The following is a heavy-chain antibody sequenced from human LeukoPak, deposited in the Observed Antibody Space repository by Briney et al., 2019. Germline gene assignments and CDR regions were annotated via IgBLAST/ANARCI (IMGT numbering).Heavy chain of an antibody. CDR1: GFTFSSYA. J-gene: IGHJ5*02. CDR2: ISGGGVTT. V-gene: IGHV3-23*01. D-gene: IGHD6-13*01. Sequence: PGGSLRLSCAASGFTFSSYAMSWVRQAPGKGLEWVSTISGGGVTTYYADSVKGRLTISRDNSKNTVSLQMSSLRDDDTAVYFCARESPVAAVGRSWFDPWGQGTLVTVSS. CDR3: ARESPVAAVGRSWFDP.